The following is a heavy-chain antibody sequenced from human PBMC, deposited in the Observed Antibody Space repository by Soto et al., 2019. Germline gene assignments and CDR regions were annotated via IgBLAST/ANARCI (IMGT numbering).Heavy chain of an antibody. CDR1: GFPFDDYA. J-gene: IGHJ4*02. D-gene: IGHD4-17*01. Sequence: EVQLVESGGGLVQPGRSLRLSCAASGFPFDDYAMHWVRQGPGKGLEWVSSISWNSGNLGYADSVKGRFTISRDNAKNSLYLQMNRLRGEDTALYYCAKRASTTVFAFNDYWGQGTLVTVSS. V-gene: IGHV3-9*01. CDR2: ISWNSGNL. CDR3: AKRASTTVFAFNDY.